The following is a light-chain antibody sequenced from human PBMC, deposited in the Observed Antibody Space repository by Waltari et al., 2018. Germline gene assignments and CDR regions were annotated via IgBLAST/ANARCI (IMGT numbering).Light chain of an antibody. CDR3: CSYAGSYTFGV. CDR2: EIN. CDR1: SSDVGGYNY. J-gene: IGLJ2*01. V-gene: IGLV2-11*01. Sequence: QSALTQPRSVSGSPGQSVTISCTGTSSDVGGYNYVSWYQQPPGKAPQLIIYEINKRPSGGPDRFSGSKSGNTASLTISGLQAEDEADYYCCSYAGSYTFGVFGGGTKVTVL.